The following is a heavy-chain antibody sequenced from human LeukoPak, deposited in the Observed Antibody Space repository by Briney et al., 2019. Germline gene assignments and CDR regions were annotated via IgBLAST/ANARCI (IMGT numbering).Heavy chain of an antibody. CDR2: ISSSGSTI. V-gene: IGHV3-48*03. Sequence: PGGSLRVSCAASGLTFRSYEMNWVRQAPGKGLEWVSYISSSGSTIYYADSVKGRFTISRDNAQNSVYLEMSSLRAEDTAVYYCARGRGYCGGSCYTDYWGPGTLVTVSS. D-gene: IGHD2-15*01. CDR3: ARGRGYCGGSCYTDY. CDR1: GLTFRSYE. J-gene: IGHJ4*02.